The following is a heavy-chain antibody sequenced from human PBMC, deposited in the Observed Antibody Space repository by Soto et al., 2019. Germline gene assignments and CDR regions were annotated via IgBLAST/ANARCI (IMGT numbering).Heavy chain of an antibody. J-gene: IGHJ6*02. CDR1: GFTFSGHA. CDR2: IWYDGSNK. Sequence: QVPVVESGGGVVQPGRSLRLSCTVSGFTFSGHAMHWVRQAPGKGLEWVAQIWYDGSNKYYADSVKGRFTISRDNSKNILYVQMDSLRVDDTAVYYCARDGQSLAPYALDVWGQGTSVTVSS. D-gene: IGHD6-19*01. CDR3: ARDGQSLAPYALDV. V-gene: IGHV3-33*01.